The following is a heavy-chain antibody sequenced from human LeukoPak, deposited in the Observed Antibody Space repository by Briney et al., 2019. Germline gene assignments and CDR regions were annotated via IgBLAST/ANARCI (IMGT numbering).Heavy chain of an antibody. CDR1: GFTFSSYR. CDR2: IKQDGSEK. CDR3: ARGGVAIDAFDI. J-gene: IGHJ3*02. Sequence: GGSLRLSCAASGFTFSSYRMSWVRQAPGKGLEWVANIKQDGSEKYYMDSVKGRFTISRDNAKISLYLQMNSLRAEDTAVYYCARGGVAIDAFDIWGQGTMVTVSS. V-gene: IGHV3-7*03. D-gene: IGHD5-12*01.